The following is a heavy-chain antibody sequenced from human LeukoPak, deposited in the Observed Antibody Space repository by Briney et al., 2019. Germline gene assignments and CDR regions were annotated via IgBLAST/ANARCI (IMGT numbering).Heavy chain of an antibody. CDR3: ARLVVGTRGWPPPFDP. CDR1: GFTVSSNY. Sequence: PGGSLRLSCAASGFTVSSNYMSWVRQAPGKGLEWVSVIYSGGSTYYADSVKGRFTISRDNSKNTLYLQMNSLRAEDTAVYYCARLVVGTRGWPPPFDPWGQGTLVTVSS. CDR2: IYSGGST. V-gene: IGHV3-53*01. D-gene: IGHD3-10*01. J-gene: IGHJ5*02.